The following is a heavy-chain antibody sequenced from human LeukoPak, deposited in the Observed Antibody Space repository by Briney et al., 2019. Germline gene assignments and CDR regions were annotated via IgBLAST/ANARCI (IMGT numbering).Heavy chain of an antibody. D-gene: IGHD4-17*01. V-gene: IGHV4-30-4*08. CDR1: GGSISSGDYY. J-gene: IGHJ4*02. CDR3: AGDYGDYYFDY. CDR2: IYYSGST. Sequence: SETLSLTCTVSGGSISSGDYYWSWIRQPPGKGLEWIGYIYYSGSTYHNPSLKSRGTISVDTSKNQFSLKLSSVTAADTAMYFCAGDYGDYYFDYWGQGTLVTVSS.